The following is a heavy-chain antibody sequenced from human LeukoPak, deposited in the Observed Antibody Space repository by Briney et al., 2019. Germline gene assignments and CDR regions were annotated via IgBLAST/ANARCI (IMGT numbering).Heavy chain of an antibody. CDR3: ARGARSSGYYSLDY. CDR1: GGTFSSYA. CDR2: IIPILGIA. J-gene: IGHJ4*02. D-gene: IGHD3-22*01. Sequence: GASVKVSCKASGGTFSSYAISWVRQAPGQGLEWMGRIIPILGIANYAQKFQGRVTITADKSTSTAYMELSSLRSEDTAVYYCARGARSSGYYSLDYWGQGTLVTVSS. V-gene: IGHV1-69*04.